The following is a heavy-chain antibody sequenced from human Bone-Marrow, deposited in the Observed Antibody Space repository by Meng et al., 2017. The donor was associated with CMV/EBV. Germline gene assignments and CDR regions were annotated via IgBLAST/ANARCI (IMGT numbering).Heavy chain of an antibody. Sequence: GESLKISCAASGFTFSSYAMHWVRQAPGKGLEWVSGISGSGGDTYFADSVKGRFSISRDNSKHTLYLQMNSLRAEDTAIYYCARTIPPAIFYYYYGLDVWGQGTTVTVSS. V-gene: IGHV3-23*01. CDR3: ARTIPPAIFYYYYGLDV. D-gene: IGHD2-2*02. J-gene: IGHJ6*02. CDR2: ISGSGGDT. CDR1: GFTFSSYA.